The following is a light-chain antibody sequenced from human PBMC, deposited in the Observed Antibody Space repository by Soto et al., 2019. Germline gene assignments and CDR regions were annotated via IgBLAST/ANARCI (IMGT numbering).Light chain of an antibody. J-gene: IGKJ4*01. Sequence: EIVLTQSPATLSLSPGERATLTCRASESVRSSYLAWYQQQPGQAPRLLIHGASRRATGIPDRFSGSGSGTDFTLTISRLEPEDFGVYYCQQYESSLTFGGGTKVDIK. CDR3: QQYESSLT. V-gene: IGKV3-20*01. CDR1: ESVRSSY. CDR2: GAS.